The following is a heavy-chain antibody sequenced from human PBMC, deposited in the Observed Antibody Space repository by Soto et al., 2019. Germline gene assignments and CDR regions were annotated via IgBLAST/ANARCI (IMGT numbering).Heavy chain of an antibody. J-gene: IGHJ3*02. V-gene: IGHV1-46*01. Sequence: ASWKFSCYASGYTFTSTWISWVRQAPGQGLEWMGIINSSGGSTSYAQKFQGRVTMTRDTCTSTVYMELSSLRSEDTAVYYCARDLTPVAFDIWGQGTMVTVSS. CDR3: ARDLTPVAFDI. D-gene: IGHD3-16*01. CDR2: INSSGGST. CDR1: GYTFTSTW.